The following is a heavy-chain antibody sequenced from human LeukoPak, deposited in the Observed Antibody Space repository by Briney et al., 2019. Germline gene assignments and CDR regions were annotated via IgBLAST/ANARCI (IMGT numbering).Heavy chain of an antibody. Sequence: PGGSLRLSCAASGFTFDDYAMHWVRQAPGKGLEWVSGISWNSGSIGYADSVKGRFTISRDNAKNSLYLQMNSLRAEDTALYYCAKGKWELLPDFDYWGQGTLVTVSS. J-gene: IGHJ4*02. CDR1: GFTFDDYA. V-gene: IGHV3-9*01. CDR2: ISWNSGSI. CDR3: AKGKWELLPDFDY. D-gene: IGHD1-26*01.